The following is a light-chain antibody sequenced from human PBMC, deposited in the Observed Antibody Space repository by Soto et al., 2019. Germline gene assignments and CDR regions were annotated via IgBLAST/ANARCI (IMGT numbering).Light chain of an antibody. Sequence: QSVLAQPASVSGSPGQSITISCTGTSSDVGGYEYVSWYQLHPGKAPKLMVFEVSNRPSGVSYRFSGSKSGNTASLTISGLQDEDEADYFCSSYSISTAYLFGPGTKV. CDR1: SSDVGGYEY. CDR3: SSYSISTAYL. CDR2: EVS. J-gene: IGLJ1*01. V-gene: IGLV2-14*01.